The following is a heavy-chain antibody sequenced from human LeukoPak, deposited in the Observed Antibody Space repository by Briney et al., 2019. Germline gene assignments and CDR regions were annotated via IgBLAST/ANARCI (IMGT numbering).Heavy chain of an antibody. CDR3: ARVGGGDGSGWSTTDY. D-gene: IGHD6-19*01. Sequence: GGSLRLSCVASGFTFSSYWMSWVRQALGKGLEWVANINQDGSEKYDVDSAKGRFTISRDNAKNSLYLQMNSLRVDDTAMYYCARVGGGDGSGWSTTDYWGQGTLVTISS. CDR1: GFTFSSYW. J-gene: IGHJ4*02. V-gene: IGHV3-7*01. CDR2: INQDGSEK.